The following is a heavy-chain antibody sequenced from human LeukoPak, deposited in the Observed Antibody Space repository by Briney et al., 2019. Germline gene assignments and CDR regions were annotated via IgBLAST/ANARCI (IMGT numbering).Heavy chain of an antibody. Sequence: SETLSLTCAVYGGSFSGYYWSWIRQPPGKGLEWIGEINHSGSTNYNPSLKSRVTISVDTSKNQFSLKLSSVTAAGTAVYYCARGWDTAMVFDYWGQGTLVTVSS. CDR3: ARGWDTAMVFDY. J-gene: IGHJ4*02. D-gene: IGHD5-18*01. CDR1: GGSFSGYY. V-gene: IGHV4-34*01. CDR2: INHSGST.